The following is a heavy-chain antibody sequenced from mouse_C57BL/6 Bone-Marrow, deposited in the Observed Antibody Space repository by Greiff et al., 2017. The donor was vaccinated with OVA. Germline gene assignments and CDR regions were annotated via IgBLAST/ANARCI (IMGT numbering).Heavy chain of an antibody. CDR2: INPYNGDT. J-gene: IGHJ2*01. CDR3: AYSLSYYFDY. Sequence: EVKVVESGPELVKPGDSVKISCKASGYSFTGYFMNWVMQSHGKSLEWIGRINPYNGDTFYNQKFKGKATLTVDKSSSTAHMELRSLTSEDSAVYYCAYSLSYYFDYWGQGTTLTVSS. V-gene: IGHV1-20*01. D-gene: IGHD6-5*01. CDR1: GYSFTGYF.